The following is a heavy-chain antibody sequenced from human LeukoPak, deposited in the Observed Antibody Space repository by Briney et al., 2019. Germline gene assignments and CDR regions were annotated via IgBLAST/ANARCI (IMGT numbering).Heavy chain of an antibody. CDR2: ISYDGSNK. Sequence: PGGSLRLSCAASGFTFSSYGMHWVRQAPGKGLEWVAVISYDGSNKYYADSVKGRFTISRDNAKNSLYLQMNSLRAEDTAVYYCASQVGYYDSSGYAFDIWGQGTMVTVSS. CDR3: ASQVGYYDSSGYAFDI. D-gene: IGHD3-22*01. J-gene: IGHJ3*02. V-gene: IGHV3-30*03. CDR1: GFTFSSYG.